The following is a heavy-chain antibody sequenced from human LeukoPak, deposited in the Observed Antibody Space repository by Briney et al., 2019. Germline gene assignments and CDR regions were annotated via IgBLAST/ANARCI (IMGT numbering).Heavy chain of an antibody. CDR1: GFTFSNYA. V-gene: IGHV3-30*16. J-gene: IGHJ4*02. CDR2: ISYDGTYK. CDR3: SADSSDDF. Sequence: GGSLRLSCRASGFTFSNYAMVWVRQAPGKGLEGVAVISYDGTYKQYADSVEGRFTISRDDSESTLSLQMNSLRPEDTAVYYCSADSSDDFWGQGTLVTVSS. D-gene: IGHD3-3*01.